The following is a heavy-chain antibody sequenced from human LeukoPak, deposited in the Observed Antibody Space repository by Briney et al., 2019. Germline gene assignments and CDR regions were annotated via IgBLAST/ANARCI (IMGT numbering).Heavy chain of an antibody. Sequence: PSETLSLTCTVSGGSISSSSQYWGWIRQPPGKGLEWIGSISYSGSTYYNPSLKSRVTIPVDTSKNQFSLKLSSVTAADTAMYYCAREGRQDYVYFDHWGQGSLVTVSS. CDR3: AREGRQDYVYFDH. CDR2: ISYSGST. CDR1: GGSISSSSQY. D-gene: IGHD4-17*01. V-gene: IGHV4-39*07. J-gene: IGHJ4*02.